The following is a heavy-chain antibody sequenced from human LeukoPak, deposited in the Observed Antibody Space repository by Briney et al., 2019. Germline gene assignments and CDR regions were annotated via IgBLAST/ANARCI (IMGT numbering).Heavy chain of an antibody. CDR3: ASEGD. Sequence: GGSLRLSCAVSGFTVSSNYFSWVRQAPGKGLEWVSVIYTEGTTYYADSVKGRFIISRDSSKSTVYLQMNSLRVEDTAVYYCASEGDWGQGTLVTVSS. CDR2: IYTEGTT. CDR1: GFTVSSNY. V-gene: IGHV3-66*02. J-gene: IGHJ4*02. D-gene: IGHD3-16*01.